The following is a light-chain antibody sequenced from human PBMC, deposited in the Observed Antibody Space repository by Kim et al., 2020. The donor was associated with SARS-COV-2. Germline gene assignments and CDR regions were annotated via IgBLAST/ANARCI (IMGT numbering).Light chain of an antibody. J-gene: IGLJ2*01. CDR3: AAWDDSLSGPV. CDR1: SSNIGSNY. Sequence: GQRVTISCSGSSSNIGSNYVYWYQQLPGTAPKLLIYRNNQRPSGVPDRFSGSKSGTSASLVISGLRSEDEADYYWAAWDDSLSGPVFGGGTQLTVL. CDR2: RNN. V-gene: IGLV1-47*01.